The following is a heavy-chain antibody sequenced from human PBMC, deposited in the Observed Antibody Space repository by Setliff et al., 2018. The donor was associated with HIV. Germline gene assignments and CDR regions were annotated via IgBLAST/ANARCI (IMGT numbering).Heavy chain of an antibody. CDR2: IIPLLGTA. CDR1: GYTFSRYG. J-gene: IGHJ3*01. V-gene: IGHV1-69*13. CDR3: AREEYDRDF. D-gene: IGHD3-22*01. Sequence: SVEVSCKASGYTFSRYGISWVRQAPGQGLEWMGGIIPLLGTANYAQRFQGRVTIIADESTSTAYMELTSLRSEDTAVYYCAREEYDRDFWGQGTKVT.